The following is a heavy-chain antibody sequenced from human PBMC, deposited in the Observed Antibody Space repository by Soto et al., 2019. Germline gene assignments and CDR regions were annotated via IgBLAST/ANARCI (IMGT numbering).Heavy chain of an antibody. J-gene: IGHJ4*02. CDR2: TSYDGSNK. D-gene: IGHD1-26*01. V-gene: IGHV3-30-3*01. Sequence: PGGSLRRSWVASGFTFSSYALHWVRQAPGKGLEWVAVTSYDGSNKYYADSVEGRFTISRDNSKNTLYLQTSSLTTEDTAMYYCARDWETSASGLIDSWGQGTLVTVSS. CDR1: GFTFSSYA. CDR3: ARDWETSASGLIDS.